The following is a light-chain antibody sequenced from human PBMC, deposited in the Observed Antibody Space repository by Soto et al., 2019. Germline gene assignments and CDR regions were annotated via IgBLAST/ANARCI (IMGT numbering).Light chain of an antibody. Sequence: EIVLTQSPATLSLSPGDRATLSCGASQSVRSSYVAWYQQKAGLAPRLLIYDGSSRASGIPDRFSGSGSGTDFTLTIGRLEPEDFAVYYCQQYDNSAPLSFGGGTKVEMK. CDR1: QSVRSSY. CDR3: QQYDNSAPLS. CDR2: DGS. J-gene: IGKJ4*01. V-gene: IGKV3D-20*01.